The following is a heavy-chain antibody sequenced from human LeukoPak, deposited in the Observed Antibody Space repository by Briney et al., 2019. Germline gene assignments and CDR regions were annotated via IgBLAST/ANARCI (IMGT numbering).Heavy chain of an antibody. CDR3: AREGYYYDSSGYSPFDY. V-gene: IGHV3-48*03. CDR1: GFTFSSYE. D-gene: IGHD3-22*01. J-gene: IGHJ4*02. Sequence: PGGSLRLSCAASGFTFSSYEMNWVRQAPGKGLEWVSYISSSGSTIYYADSVKGRFTISRDNAKNSLYLQMNSLRAEDTAVYYCAREGYYYDSSGYSPFDYWGQGTLVTVSS. CDR2: ISSSGSTI.